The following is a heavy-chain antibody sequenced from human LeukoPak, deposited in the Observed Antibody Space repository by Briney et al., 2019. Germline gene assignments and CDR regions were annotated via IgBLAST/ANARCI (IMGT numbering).Heavy chain of an antibody. CDR1: GGSFSGYY. CDR2: INHSGST. V-gene: IGHV4-34*01. D-gene: IGHD2-2*01. CDR3: ARGGEPYQLLPFDY. J-gene: IGHJ4*02. Sequence: SETLSLTCAVYGGSFSGYYWSWIRQPPGKGLEWIGEINHSGSTNYNPSLKSRVTISVHTSKNQFSLKLSSVTAADTAVYYCARGGEPYQLLPFDYWGQGTLVTVSS.